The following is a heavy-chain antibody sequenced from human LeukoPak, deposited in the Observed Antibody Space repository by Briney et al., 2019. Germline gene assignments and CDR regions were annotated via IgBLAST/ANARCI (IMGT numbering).Heavy chain of an antibody. CDR2: IRQQSNSYTT. V-gene: IGHV3-72*01. Sequence: PGGSLRLSCVASGFTSTDHYMDWVRQAPGKGLEWVGRIRQQSNSYTTEYAASVKGRFSVSRDESNNSVYLQMNSLETEDTAVYFCARGQSCGNDWHVAFDIWGQGTMVTVSS. D-gene: IGHD2-21*02. CDR1: GFTSTDHY. J-gene: IGHJ3*02. CDR3: ARGQSCGNDWHVAFDI.